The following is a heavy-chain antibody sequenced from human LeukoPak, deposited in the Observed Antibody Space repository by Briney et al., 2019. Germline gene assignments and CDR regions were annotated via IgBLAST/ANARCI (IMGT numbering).Heavy chain of an antibody. J-gene: IGHJ5*02. CDR3: AREVDAAAAYNWFDP. V-gene: IGHV4-61*02. D-gene: IGHD2-2*01. CDR1: GGSISSGSYY. CDR2: IYTSGST. Sequence: SQTLSLTCTVSGGSISSGSYYWSWIRQPAGKGLEWIGRIYTSGSTNYNPSLKSRVTISVDTSKNQFSLKLSSVTAADTAVYYCAREVDAAAAYNWFDPWGQGTLVTVSS.